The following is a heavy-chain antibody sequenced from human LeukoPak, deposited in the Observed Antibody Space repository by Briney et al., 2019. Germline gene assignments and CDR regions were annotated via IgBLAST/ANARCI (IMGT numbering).Heavy chain of an antibody. Sequence: SVRVSCKASGGTFSSYAISWVRQAPGQGLEWMGGIIPIFGTANYAQKFQGRVTITADESTSTAYMELSSLRSEDTAVYYCARDRQKRAGYSSGWYYYYYMDVWGKGTTVTVSS. CDR3: ARDRQKRAGYSSGWYYYYYMDV. CDR2: IIPIFGTA. J-gene: IGHJ6*03. V-gene: IGHV1-69*13. D-gene: IGHD6-19*01. CDR1: GGTFSSYA.